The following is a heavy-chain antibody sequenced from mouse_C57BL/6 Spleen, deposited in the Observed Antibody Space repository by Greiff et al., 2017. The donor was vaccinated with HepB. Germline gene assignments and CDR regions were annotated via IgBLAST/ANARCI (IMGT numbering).Heavy chain of an antibody. CDR2: IWSDGST. CDR3: ARHADYYGSSLDY. Sequence: VKLQESGPGLVAPSQSLSITCTVSGFSLTSYGVHWVRQPPGKGLEWLVVIWSDGSTTYNSALKSRLSISKDNSKSQVFLKMNSLQTDDTAMYYCARHADYYGSSLDYWGQGTTLTVSS. J-gene: IGHJ2*01. D-gene: IGHD1-1*01. V-gene: IGHV2-6-1*01. CDR1: GFSLTSYG.